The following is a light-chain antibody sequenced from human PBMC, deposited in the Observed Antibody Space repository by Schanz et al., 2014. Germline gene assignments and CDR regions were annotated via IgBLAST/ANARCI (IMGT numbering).Light chain of an antibody. J-gene: IGLJ2*01. CDR1: SSDVGRYDY. V-gene: IGLV2-23*02. CDR2: EVT. Sequence: QSALTQPASVSGSPGQSITISCTGTSSDVGRYDYVSWYQQHPGKAPKLILFEVTKRPSGVPDRFSGSKSGNTASLTVSGCQGEDEADYSCSSYALSTTFVIFGGGTKLTVL. CDR3: SSYALSTTFVI.